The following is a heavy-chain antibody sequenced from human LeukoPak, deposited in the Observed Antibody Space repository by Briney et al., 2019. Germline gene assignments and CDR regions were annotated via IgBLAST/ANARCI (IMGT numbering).Heavy chain of an antibody. V-gene: IGHV3-21*01. CDR2: ISSSSSYI. D-gene: IGHD6-19*01. CDR1: GFTFSSYS. J-gene: IGHJ5*02. CDR3: ARDLEQTAVALNWFDP. Sequence: SGGSLRLSCAASGFTFSSYSMNWVRQAPGKGLEWVSSISSSSSYIYYADSVKGRFTISRDNAKNSLYLQMNTLRAEDTAVYYCARDLEQTAVALNWFDPWGQGTLVTVSS.